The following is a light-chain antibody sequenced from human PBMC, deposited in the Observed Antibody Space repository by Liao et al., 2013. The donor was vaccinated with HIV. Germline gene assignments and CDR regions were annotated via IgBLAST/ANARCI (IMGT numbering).Light chain of an antibody. Sequence: SNVLTQPPSVSVAPGQTARITCGGDNIGDKSVHWYQQKPGQAPVLVIYYDSDRPSGIPERFSGSNSANSATLTISRVEAGDEADYYCQVWGTTTDQWVFGGGTKLTVL. V-gene: IGLV3-21*04. CDR1: NIGDKS. J-gene: IGLJ3*02. CDR3: QVWGTTTDQWV. CDR2: YDS.